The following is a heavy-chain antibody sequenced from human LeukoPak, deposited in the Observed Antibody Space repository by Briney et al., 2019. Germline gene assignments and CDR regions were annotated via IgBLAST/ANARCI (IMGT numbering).Heavy chain of an antibody. CDR1: GFTFSSYA. J-gene: IGHJ4*02. CDR3: ARNPGVGSSWYRLHY. CDR2: ISYDGSNK. Sequence: GGSLRLSCAASGFTFSSYAMHWVRQAPGKGLEWVAVISYDGSNKYYADSVKGRFTISRDNAKNSLYLQMDSLRAEDTAVYYCARNPGVGSSWYRLHYWGQGTLVTVSS. V-gene: IGHV3-30-3*01. D-gene: IGHD6-13*01.